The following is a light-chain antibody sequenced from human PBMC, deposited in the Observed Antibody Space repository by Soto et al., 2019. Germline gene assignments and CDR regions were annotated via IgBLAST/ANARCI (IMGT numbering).Light chain of an antibody. CDR2: GVS. J-gene: IGKJ5*01. CDR1: QTVSSAY. CDR3: QQYGSSPIT. Sequence: ENVLTQSPGTLSLSPGERATLSCSASQTVSSAYLAWYQQRPGQAPRRLIYGVSSRASGIPDRFSGSGSGTDFTLTISRLEPEDFAVYYCQQYGSSPITFGQGTRLEIK. V-gene: IGKV3-20*01.